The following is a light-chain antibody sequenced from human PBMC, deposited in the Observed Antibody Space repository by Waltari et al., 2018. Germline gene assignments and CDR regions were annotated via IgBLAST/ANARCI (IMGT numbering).Light chain of an antibody. J-gene: IGKJ1*01. CDR2: WAS. CDR3: QQYYSTRPT. V-gene: IGKV4-1*01. CDR1: QSVLYSSNNKKY. Sequence: DIVMTQSPDSLAVSLGERATINCKSSQSVLYSSNNKKYLAWYQQKPGQPPKLLIYWASTRESGVPDRFSGSGSGTDFTLTISSLQAEDVAVYYCQQYYSTRPTFGQGTKVEIK.